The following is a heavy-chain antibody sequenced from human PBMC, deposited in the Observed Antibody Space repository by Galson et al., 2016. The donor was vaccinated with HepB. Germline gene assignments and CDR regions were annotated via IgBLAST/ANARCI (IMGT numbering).Heavy chain of an antibody. D-gene: IGHD3-10*01. CDR2: IYYTGTI. CDR3: ASAVKGGAVRLDY. J-gene: IGHJ4*02. CDR1: GGSISNQDSY. V-gene: IGHV4-39*07. Sequence: ETLSLTCSVSGGSISNQDSYWGWVRQPPGKPLEWIASIYYTGTILYNPSLKSRVTMSKDTSNNQFSLKLRSVTPADTAIYFCASAVKGGAVRLDYWGQGTLVTVSS.